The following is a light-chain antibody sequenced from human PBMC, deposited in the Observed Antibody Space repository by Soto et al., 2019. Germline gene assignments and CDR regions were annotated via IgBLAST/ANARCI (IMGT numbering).Light chain of an antibody. CDR1: QTTTSW. CDR3: QQYNCYSYT. CDR2: KAS. J-gene: IGKJ2*01. Sequence: EIQMTQSPSTLSASVGDRVTITCRASQTTTSWLAWYQQKPGKAPKLLIYKASSLESGVPSRFSGSGSGPDFTLTISSLQPDDFASYYCQQYNCYSYTFGQGTKLEIK. V-gene: IGKV1-5*03.